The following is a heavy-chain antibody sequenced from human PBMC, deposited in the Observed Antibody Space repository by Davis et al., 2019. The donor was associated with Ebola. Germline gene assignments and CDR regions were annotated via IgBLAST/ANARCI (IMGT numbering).Heavy chain of an antibody. CDR2: IYPGDSDT. CDR3: ARLNDYGDRDWFDP. CDR1: GYSFTSYW. V-gene: IGHV5-51*01. J-gene: IGHJ5*02. Sequence: PGGSLRLSCKGSGYSFTSYWIGRVRQMPGKGLEWMGIIYPGDSDTRYSPSFQGQVTISADKSISTAYLQWSSLKASDTAMYYCARLNDYGDRDWFDPWGQGTLVTVSS. D-gene: IGHD4-17*01.